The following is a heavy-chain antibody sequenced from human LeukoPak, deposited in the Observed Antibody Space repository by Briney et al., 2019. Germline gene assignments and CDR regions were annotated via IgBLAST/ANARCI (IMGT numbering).Heavy chain of an antibody. V-gene: IGHV1-69*05. D-gene: IGHD1-26*01. CDR3: ASRKYSGSYYGRRGLDY. J-gene: IGHJ4*02. Sequence: ASVKVSCKASGGTFSSYAISWVRQAPGQGLEWMGGIIPIFGTANYAQKFQGRVTITTDESTSTAYMELSSLRSEDTAVYYCASRKYSGSYYGRRGLDYWGQGTLVAVSS. CDR1: GGTFSSYA. CDR2: IIPIFGTA.